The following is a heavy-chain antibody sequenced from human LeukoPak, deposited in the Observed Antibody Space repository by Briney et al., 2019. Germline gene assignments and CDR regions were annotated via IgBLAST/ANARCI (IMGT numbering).Heavy chain of an antibody. CDR1: GLTFSTSG. D-gene: IGHD6-19*01. V-gene: IGHV3-30*02. Sequence: GGSLRLPCAASGLTFSTSGMHWVRQAPGKGLEWVAFIQYDESDKYYADSVRGRLTISRDNSKNTLYLQMNSLRAEDTAVYYCAREGGIIVAGKFDSWGQGTLVTVSS. CDR3: AREGGIIVAGKFDS. J-gene: IGHJ4*02. CDR2: IQYDESDK.